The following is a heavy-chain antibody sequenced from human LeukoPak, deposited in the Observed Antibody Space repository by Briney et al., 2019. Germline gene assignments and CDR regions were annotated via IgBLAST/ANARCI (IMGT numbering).Heavy chain of an antibody. Sequence: GASVKVSCKASGYTFTSYGISWVRQAPGQGLEWMGWINPNSGGTNYAQKFQGRVTMTRDTSISTAYMELSRLRSDDTAVYYCAREGVEIVYDILTGYSDYWGQGTLVTVSS. CDR2: INPNSGGT. V-gene: IGHV1-2*02. D-gene: IGHD3-9*01. CDR1: GYTFTSYG. CDR3: AREGVEIVYDILTGYSDY. J-gene: IGHJ4*02.